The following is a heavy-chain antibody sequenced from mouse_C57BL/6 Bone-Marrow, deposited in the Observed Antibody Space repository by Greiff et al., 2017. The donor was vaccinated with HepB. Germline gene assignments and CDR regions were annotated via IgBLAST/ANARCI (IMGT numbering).Heavy chain of an antibody. D-gene: IGHD2-4*01. V-gene: IGHV5-17*01. J-gene: IGHJ4*01. Sequence: EVQLVESGGGLVKPGGSLKLSCAASGFTFSDYGMHWVRQAPEKGLEWVAYISSGSSTIYYADTVKGRFTISRDNAKNTLFLQMTSLRSEDTAMYYCAMDDYGGHYAMDYWGQGTSVTVSS. CDR2: ISSGSSTI. CDR3: AMDDYGGHYAMDY. CDR1: GFTFSDYG.